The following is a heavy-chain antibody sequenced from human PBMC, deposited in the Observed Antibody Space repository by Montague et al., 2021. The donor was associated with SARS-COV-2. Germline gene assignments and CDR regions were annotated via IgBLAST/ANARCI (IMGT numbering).Heavy chain of an antibody. CDR3: ARFGCVGLWLYLGWFDP. J-gene: IGHJ5*02. D-gene: IGHD3-10*01. V-gene: IGHV4-39*01. CDR2: VYYSGST. Sequence: SETLSLTCSVSGDSIRSSGYYWGWIRQPPGKGLEWIGTVYYSGSTNYNPSLKSRVTMPEDTSKNQFSLVLRSVTAADTAVYYWARFGCVGLWLYLGWFDPWGQGTLVTVSS. CDR1: GDSIRSSGYY.